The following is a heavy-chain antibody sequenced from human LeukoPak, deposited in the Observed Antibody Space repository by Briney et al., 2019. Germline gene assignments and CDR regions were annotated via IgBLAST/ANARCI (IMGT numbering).Heavy chain of an antibody. D-gene: IGHD3-16*01. CDR3: AREEEGGTFDY. V-gene: IGHV1-46*01. Sequence: PGASVKVSCKASGYAFTSYYMHWVRQAPGQGLEWMGMIYPSGGDTNYAQKFQGRVTMTRDTSTSTVYMELSGLRSEDTAVYYCAREEEGGTFDYWGQGTLVTVSS. CDR2: IYPSGGDT. J-gene: IGHJ4*02. CDR1: GYAFTSYY.